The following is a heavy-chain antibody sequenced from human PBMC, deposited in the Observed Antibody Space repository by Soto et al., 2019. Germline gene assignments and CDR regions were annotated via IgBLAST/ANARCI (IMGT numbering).Heavy chain of an antibody. CDR2: ISSSSMYT. Sequence: QVQLVESGGGLGKPGGSLRLSCAASGFTFSDYYMSWIRQAPGKWLEWVSYISSSSMYTNYAVSVKGRFTISRDNAKNSLYLQMNSLRAEDTAVYYCATSGPNEAPAYCGQGTLVTVSS. D-gene: IGHD1-1*01. CDR1: GFTFSDYY. CDR3: ATSGPNEAPAY. V-gene: IGHV3-11*06. J-gene: IGHJ4*02.